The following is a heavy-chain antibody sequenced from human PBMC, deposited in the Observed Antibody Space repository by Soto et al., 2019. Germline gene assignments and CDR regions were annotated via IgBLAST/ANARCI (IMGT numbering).Heavy chain of an antibody. V-gene: IGHV5-51*01. D-gene: IGHD2-15*01. CDR1: GYSFTTYW. Sequence: PGESLKISCKSYGYSFTTYWIAWVRQMPGKGLEWMGSIHPGESDTRYSPSFQGQVTISADRSITTAYLQWSSLKASDTAMYYCARLEATYSSFNGMDVWGQGPTVTVSS. CDR2: IHPGESDT. J-gene: IGHJ6*02. CDR3: ARLEATYSSFNGMDV.